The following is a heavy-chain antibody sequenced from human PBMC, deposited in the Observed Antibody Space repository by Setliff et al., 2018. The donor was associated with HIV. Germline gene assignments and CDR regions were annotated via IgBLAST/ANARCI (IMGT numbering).Heavy chain of an antibody. CDR1: GYTLTGYY. CDR3: ARGRTYDSSGYIGNWFDP. Sequence: ASVKVSCKASGYTLTGYYMHWVRQAPGQGLEWMGCINLNTGNTNYAQKFQGRVIVTRDTSINTAYVELRSLRLDDTAVYFCARGRTYDSSGYIGNWFDPWGQGTLVTVSS. V-gene: IGHV1-2*02. D-gene: IGHD3-22*01. J-gene: IGHJ5*02. CDR2: INLNTGNT.